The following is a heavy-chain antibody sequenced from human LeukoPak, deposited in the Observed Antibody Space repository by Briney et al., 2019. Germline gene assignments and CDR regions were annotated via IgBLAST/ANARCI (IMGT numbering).Heavy chain of an antibody. D-gene: IGHD6-6*01. CDR1: RFTFSSYA. Sequence: GGSLRLSCAASRFTFSSYAMSWVRQAPGKGLEWVSAVSGSGGSTYYADSVKGRFTISRDNSKNTLYLQMNSLRAEDTAVYYCATDSSSVDAFDIWGQGTMVTVSS. CDR2: VSGSGGST. J-gene: IGHJ3*02. CDR3: ATDSSSVDAFDI. V-gene: IGHV3-23*01.